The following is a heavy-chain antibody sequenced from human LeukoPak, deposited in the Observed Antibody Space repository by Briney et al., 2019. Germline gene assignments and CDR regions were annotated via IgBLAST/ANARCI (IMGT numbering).Heavy chain of an antibody. V-gene: IGHV3-21*01. CDR1: GFSVSDIY. J-gene: IGHJ4*02. Sequence: PGGSLRLSCVASGFSVSDIYMNWVRQAPGKGLEWVSSISSSSSYIYYADSVKGRFTISRDNAKNSLYLQMNSLRAEDTAVYYCAREGQLYYFDYWGQGTLVTVSS. CDR3: AREGQLYYFDY. D-gene: IGHD6-6*01. CDR2: ISSSSSYI.